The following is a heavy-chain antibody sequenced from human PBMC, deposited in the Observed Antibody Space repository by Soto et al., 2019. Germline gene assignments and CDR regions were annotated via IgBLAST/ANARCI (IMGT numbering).Heavy chain of an antibody. CDR1: GFSLTTSGVG. D-gene: IGHD3-3*01. V-gene: IGHV2-5*02. Sequence: QITLNESGPTQVKPRQTLTLTCTFSGFSLTTSGVGVGWIRQSPGKAPEWLALIYWDDDKRYSPSLKSRLTTTNETSKNQVVLTMAALDPADTATYYCAHRVLRTVFGLVTTPAIYFDFGGQGTPVAVSS. CDR3: AHRVLRTVFGLVTTPAIYFDF. J-gene: IGHJ4*02. CDR2: IYWDDDK.